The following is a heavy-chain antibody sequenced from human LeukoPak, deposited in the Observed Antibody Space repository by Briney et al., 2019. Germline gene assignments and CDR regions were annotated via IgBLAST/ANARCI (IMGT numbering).Heavy chain of an antibody. V-gene: IGHV1-2*02. CDR2: INPNSGGT. Sequence: AAVKVSCKASGYTFTGYYMHWVRQAPGQGLGWMGWINPNSGGTNYAQKFPGRVTMTRDTSISTAYMELSRLRSDDTAVYYCARGRLRQPEDWFDPWGQGTLVTVSS. CDR3: ARGRLRQPEDWFDP. D-gene: IGHD6-13*01. CDR1: GYTFTGYY. J-gene: IGHJ5*02.